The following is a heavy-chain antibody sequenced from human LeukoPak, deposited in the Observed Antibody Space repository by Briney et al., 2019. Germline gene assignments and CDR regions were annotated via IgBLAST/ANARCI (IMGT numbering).Heavy chain of an antibody. Sequence: GGSLRLSCAASGFTFTNAWMNWVRQAPGKGLEWVGRIKSKTDGGTTDYAAPVKGRFTISRDDSKNTLYLQMSSLKTEDTAVYYCTTTPTKYYDFWSAYNDYWGQGTLVTVSS. CDR3: TTTPTKYYDFWSAYNDY. D-gene: IGHD3-3*01. V-gene: IGHV3-15*07. CDR1: GFTFTNAW. J-gene: IGHJ4*02. CDR2: IKSKTDGGTT.